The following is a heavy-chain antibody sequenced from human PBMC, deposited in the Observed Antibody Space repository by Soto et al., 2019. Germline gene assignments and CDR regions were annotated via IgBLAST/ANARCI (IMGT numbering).Heavy chain of an antibody. CDR2: ISAYNGNT. CDR1: GYTFTSYG. CDR3: ARKGYYDFWSGPGWFDP. V-gene: IGHV1-18*01. D-gene: IGHD3-3*01. J-gene: IGHJ5*02. Sequence: QVQLVQSGAEVKKPGASVQVSCKASGYTFTSYGISWVRQAPGQGLEWMGWISAYNGNTNDAQKLQGRVTMTTDTPTSTGYRELRSLRSDDTAVYYCARKGYYDFWSGPGWFDPWGQGTLVTVSS.